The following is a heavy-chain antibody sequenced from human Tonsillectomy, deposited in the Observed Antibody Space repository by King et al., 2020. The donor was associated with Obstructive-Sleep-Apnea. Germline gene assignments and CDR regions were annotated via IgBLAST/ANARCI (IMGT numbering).Heavy chain of an antibody. V-gene: IGHV3-49*03. CDR3: TRKTRGGWTDY. CDR1: GFTFGDYA. CDR2: IRTKAYGGTT. Sequence: EVQLVESGGGLVQPGRSLRLSCTASGFTFGDYAMSWFRQAPGKGLEWVGFIRTKAYGGTTEYAASVKGRFTISRDDSKSIAYLQMNSLKTEDTAVYYCTRKTRGGWTDYWGQGTLVTVSS. D-gene: IGHD3-10*01. J-gene: IGHJ4*02.